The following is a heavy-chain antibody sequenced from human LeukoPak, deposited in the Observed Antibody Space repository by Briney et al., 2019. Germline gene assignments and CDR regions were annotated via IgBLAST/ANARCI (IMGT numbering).Heavy chain of an antibody. CDR2: ISYDGSNK. CDR1: GFTFSKFA. Sequence: GGSLRLSCAVSGFTFSKFAMHWVRPAPGKGLEWVALISYDGSNKYHADSVKGRFTISRDNAKNSLYLQMNSLRVEDTAVYYCARDPSGSSSWVRFDYWGQGTLVTVSS. D-gene: IGHD6-13*01. J-gene: IGHJ4*02. CDR3: ARDPSGSSSWVRFDY. V-gene: IGHV3-30*04.